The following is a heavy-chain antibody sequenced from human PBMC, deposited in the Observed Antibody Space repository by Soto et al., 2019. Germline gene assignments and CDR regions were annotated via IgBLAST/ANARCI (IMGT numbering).Heavy chain of an antibody. V-gene: IGHV1-8*01. CDR2: MNPNSGNT. CDR1: GYTFTSYD. CDR3: ARAPPYYDILTGYYWVANDY. Sequence: QVQLVQSGAEVKKPGASVKVSCKASGYTFTSYDINWVRQATGQGLEGMGWMNPNSGNTGYAQKFQGRVTMPRNTSISTAYMELSSLRSEDTAVYYCARAPPYYDILTGYYWVANDYWGQGTLVTVSS. J-gene: IGHJ4*02. D-gene: IGHD3-9*01.